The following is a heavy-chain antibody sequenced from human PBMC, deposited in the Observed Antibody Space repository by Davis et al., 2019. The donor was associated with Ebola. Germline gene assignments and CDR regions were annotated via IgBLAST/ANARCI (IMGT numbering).Heavy chain of an antibody. CDR3: ATESLPTYYDSSGAAFDI. CDR2: FDPEDGET. Sequence: AASVKVSCKVSGYTLTELSMHWVRQAPGKGLEWMGGFDPEDGETIYAQKFQGRVTMTEDTSTDTAYMELSSLRSEDTAVYYCATESLPTYYDSSGAAFDIWGQGTMVTVSS. CDR1: GYTLTELS. J-gene: IGHJ3*02. V-gene: IGHV1-24*01. D-gene: IGHD3-22*01.